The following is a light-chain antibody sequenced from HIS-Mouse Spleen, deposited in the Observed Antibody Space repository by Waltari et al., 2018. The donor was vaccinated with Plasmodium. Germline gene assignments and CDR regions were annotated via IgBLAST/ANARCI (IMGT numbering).Light chain of an antibody. CDR1: SSDVGGDNF. V-gene: IGLV2-11*01. Sequence: QSALTQPRPVSGSPGLSITISCTGTSSDVGGDNFVSWYQQHPGQAPKLMIYDVSKRPSGVPDRFSGSKSGNAASLTISGLQAEDEADYYCQAWDSSTVVFGGGTKLTVL. CDR3: QAWDSSTVV. J-gene: IGLJ2*01. CDR2: DVS.